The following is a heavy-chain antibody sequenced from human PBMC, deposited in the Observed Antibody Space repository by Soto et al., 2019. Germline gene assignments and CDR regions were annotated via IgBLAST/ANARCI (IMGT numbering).Heavy chain of an antibody. V-gene: IGHV3-30*03. CDR3: VQGASTAHQPLDS. CDR1: GFIFRNFG. J-gene: IGHJ4*02. Sequence: QVQLVESGGGVVQPGRSLRLSCAASGFIFRNFGMHWVRRAPGKGLEGVATISGDGNDKYCPDSMKGRFTISRDNFNNTLYLQLNSLRPEDTAVYHCVQGASTAHQPLDSWGQGVLVTVSS. D-gene: IGHD1-26*01. CDR2: ISGDGNDK.